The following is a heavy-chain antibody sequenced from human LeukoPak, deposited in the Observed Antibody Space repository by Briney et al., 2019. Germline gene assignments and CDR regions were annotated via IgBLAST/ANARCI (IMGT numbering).Heavy chain of an antibody. J-gene: IGHJ3*02. CDR1: GGSISSYY. D-gene: IGHD6-25*01. V-gene: IGHV4-59*01. Sequence: SETLSLTCTVSGGSISSYYWSWIRQPPGKGLEWIGYIYYSGSTNYNPSLKSRVTISVDTSKNQFSLKLSSVTAADTAVYYCARVSGGDAFDIWGQGTMVTVSS. CDR3: ARVSGGDAFDI. CDR2: IYYSGST.